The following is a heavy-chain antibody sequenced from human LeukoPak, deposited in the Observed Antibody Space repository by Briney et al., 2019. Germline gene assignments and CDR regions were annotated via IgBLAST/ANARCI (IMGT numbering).Heavy chain of an antibody. J-gene: IGHJ4*02. V-gene: IGHV3-23*01. CDR1: GFTFSSYA. Sequence: GGSLRLSCAASGFTFSSYAMSWVRQAPGKGLEWVSSISGSGGRTYYADSVKGRFTISRDNAKSSLYLQMNSLRAEDTALYYCARHRTASDYWGQGTLVTVSS. D-gene: IGHD3-16*02. CDR3: ARHRTASDY. CDR2: ISGSGGRT.